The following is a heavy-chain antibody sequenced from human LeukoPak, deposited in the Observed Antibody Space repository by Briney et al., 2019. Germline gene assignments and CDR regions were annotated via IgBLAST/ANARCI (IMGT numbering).Heavy chain of an antibody. J-gene: IGHJ3*02. CDR2: IRYDGSNK. CDR1: GFTFSSYG. Sequence: GGSLRLSCAASGFTFSSYGMHWVRQAPGKGLEWVAFIRYDGSNKYYADSVKGRFTISRDNSKNTLYLQMNSLRAEDTAVYYCAKGTYYYDSSGYYPAFDIWGQGTMVTVSS. D-gene: IGHD3-22*01. CDR3: AKGTYYYDSSGYYPAFDI. V-gene: IGHV3-30*02.